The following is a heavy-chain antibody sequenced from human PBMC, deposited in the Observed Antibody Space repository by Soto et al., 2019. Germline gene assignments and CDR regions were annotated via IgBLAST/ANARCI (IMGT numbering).Heavy chain of an antibody. J-gene: IGHJ4*02. CDR1: ADTFTSYY. CDR2: INPNGGST. D-gene: IGHD1-7*01. V-gene: IGHV1-46*01. Sequence: ASVKVSCKAPADTFTSYYIHWVRQAPGHGLEWMGIINPNGGSTRFAQTFQGRITMTTDTSTSTVYMELRSLRSEDTAVYYCARDLRRGNYSPPSDYWGQGALVTVSS. CDR3: ARDLRRGNYSPPSDY.